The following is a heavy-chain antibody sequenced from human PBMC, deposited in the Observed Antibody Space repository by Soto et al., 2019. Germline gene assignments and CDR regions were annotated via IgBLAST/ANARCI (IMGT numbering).Heavy chain of an antibody. Sequence: EVQLLQSGGGLVQPGGSLRLSCAASGFPFSGSPMSWVRQAPGKGLEWVSAIRNDGGSMYYKQSVKGRFTISRDNSKNTLSLRMKNLRVEDTAIYYCARDRYTMSDFWSGFYSDWGQGTLVIVSS. CDR1: GFPFSGSP. D-gene: IGHD3-3*01. J-gene: IGHJ4*02. CDR2: IRNDGGSM. V-gene: IGHV3-23*01. CDR3: ARDRYTMSDFWSGFYSD.